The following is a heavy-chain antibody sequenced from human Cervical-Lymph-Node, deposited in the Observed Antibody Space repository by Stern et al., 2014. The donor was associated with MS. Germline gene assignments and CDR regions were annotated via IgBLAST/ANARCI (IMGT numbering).Heavy chain of an antibody. CDR2: ISYDGISM. Sequence: DQLVESGGGVVQPGGSLRLSCAASGFTFSSYTMHWVRQAPGKGLECVAVISYDGISMFYADSVKSRFIMSRNISKNALFLQMNSLRAEDTAVYYCERDGRSVWGQGTLVTVSS. J-gene: IGHJ4*02. V-gene: IGHV3-30-3*01. CDR3: ERDGRSV. CDR1: GFTFSSYT.